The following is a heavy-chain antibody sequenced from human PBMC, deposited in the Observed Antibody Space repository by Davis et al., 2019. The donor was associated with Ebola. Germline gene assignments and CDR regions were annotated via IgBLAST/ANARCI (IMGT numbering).Heavy chain of an antibody. CDR3: ARPYYYYYGMDV. V-gene: IGHV5-10-1*01. CDR1: GYSSTSYW. CDR2: IDPSDSYT. J-gene: IGHJ6*02. Sequence: GESLNISCKGSGYSSTSYWISWARQMPGKGLEWMGRIDPSDSYTNYSPSFQGHVTISADKSISTAYLQWSSLKASDTAMYYCARPYYYYYGMDVWGQGTTVTVSS.